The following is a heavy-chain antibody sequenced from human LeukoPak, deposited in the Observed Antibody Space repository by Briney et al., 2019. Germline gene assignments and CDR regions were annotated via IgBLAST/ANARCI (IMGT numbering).Heavy chain of an antibody. Sequence: SETLSLTCTVSGGSISSYYWSWIRQPPGKGLEWIGYIYYSGSTNYNPSLKSRVTISVDTSKNQFSLRLSSVTAADTAVYYCARAEDTAMAKSYYFDYWGQGTLVTVSS. CDR1: GGSISSYY. D-gene: IGHD5-18*01. V-gene: IGHV4-59*01. J-gene: IGHJ4*02. CDR3: ARAEDTAMAKSYYFDY. CDR2: IYYSGST.